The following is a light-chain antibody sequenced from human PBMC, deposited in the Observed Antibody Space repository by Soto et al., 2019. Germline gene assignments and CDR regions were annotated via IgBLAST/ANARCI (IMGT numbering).Light chain of an antibody. CDR3: HQRSNWPRT. Sequence: EIVLTQSPATLSLSPGQRATLSCRASQSVGSYLAWYQQKPGQAPRLLIYDASNRATGIPDRFSGSGSGTDFTLIISSLEPEDFAVYYCHQRSNWPRTFGQGPKLEIK. CDR2: DAS. CDR1: QSVGSY. J-gene: IGKJ2*01. V-gene: IGKV3-11*01.